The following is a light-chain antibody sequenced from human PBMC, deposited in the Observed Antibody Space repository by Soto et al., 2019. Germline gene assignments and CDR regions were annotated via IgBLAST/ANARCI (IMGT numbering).Light chain of an antibody. Sequence: QSALTQPPSASGSPGQSLTISCTGTSSDVGAYKYVSWYQQYPGKAPKLMIYEVTKRPSGVPDRFSGSKSGNTASLTVSGLQADDEADYYCSSYAGSNIYVFGTGPKLTVL. CDR2: EVT. CDR1: SSDVGAYKY. V-gene: IGLV2-8*01. J-gene: IGLJ1*01. CDR3: SSYAGSNIYV.